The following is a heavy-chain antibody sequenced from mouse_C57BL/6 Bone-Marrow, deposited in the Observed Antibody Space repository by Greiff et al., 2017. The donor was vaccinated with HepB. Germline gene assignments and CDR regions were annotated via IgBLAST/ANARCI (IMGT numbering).Heavy chain of an antibody. J-gene: IGHJ3*01. CDR1: GYSITSGYY. CDR2: ISYDGSN. D-gene: IGHD3-2*02. CDR3: ARDRRQLRLTY. Sequence: EVQLVESGPGLVKPSQSLSLTCSVTGYSITSGYYWNWIRKFPGNKLEWMGYISYDGSNNYNPSLKNRISITRDTSKNQFFLKLNSVTTEDTATYYCARDRRQLRLTYWGQGTLVTVSA. V-gene: IGHV3-6*01.